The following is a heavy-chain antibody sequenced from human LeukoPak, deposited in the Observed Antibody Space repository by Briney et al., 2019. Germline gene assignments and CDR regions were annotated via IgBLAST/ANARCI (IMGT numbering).Heavy chain of an antibody. CDR1: GFTFDDYA. D-gene: IGHD2-2*01. Sequence: GGSLRLSCVASGFTFDDYAMHWVRQAPGKGLEWVSGISWNSGSIGYADSVKGRFTISRDNAKNSLYLQMNSLRAEDTALYYCAKGYCSSTSCYSDYWGQGTLVTVSS. J-gene: IGHJ4*02. CDR3: AKGYCSSTSCYSDY. CDR2: ISWNSGSI. V-gene: IGHV3-9*01.